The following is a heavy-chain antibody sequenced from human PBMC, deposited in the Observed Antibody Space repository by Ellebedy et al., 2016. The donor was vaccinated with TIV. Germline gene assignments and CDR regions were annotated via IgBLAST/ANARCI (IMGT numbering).Heavy chain of an antibody. CDR2: IYSGGST. J-gene: IGHJ4*02. V-gene: IGHV3-66*01. D-gene: IGHD1-1*01. CDR3: ARALVMAGTYYFDY. Sequence: GGSLRLSCAASGFTVSSNYMSWVRQAPGKGLEWVSVIYSGGSTYYADSVKGRFTISRDNSKNTLYLQMNSLRAEDTAVYYCARALVMAGTYYFDYWGQGTLVTVSS. CDR1: GFTVSSNY.